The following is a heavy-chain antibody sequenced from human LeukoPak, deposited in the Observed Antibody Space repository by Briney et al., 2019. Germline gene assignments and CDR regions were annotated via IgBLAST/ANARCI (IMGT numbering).Heavy chain of an antibody. D-gene: IGHD3-22*01. CDR3: ARRWTHSSGYYLFDY. CDR2: MIPVVGAA. J-gene: IGHJ4*02. CDR1: GGTFSSHG. V-gene: IGHV1-69*05. Sequence: SLTVSCKASGGTFSSHGMSWVRQAPGQGLEWVGGMIPVVGAANYAQMFHGRVTTITDETTSTAYMELRSLRSADTALYYCARRWTHSSGYYLFDYWGQGTLVTVSS.